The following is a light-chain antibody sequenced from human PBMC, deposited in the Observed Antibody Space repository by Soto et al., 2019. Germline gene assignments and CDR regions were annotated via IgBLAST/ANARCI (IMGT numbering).Light chain of an antibody. Sequence: IVMTRSPATLSVSPWERVTLSCRASQSVSSYLAWYQQKPGQAPRLVIYDIFTRATGVPTRISGSGSGTDFTLTISSLQSEDFAVYYCQQYDNWPWTFGQGTKVDIK. CDR1: QSVSSY. J-gene: IGKJ1*01. CDR3: QQYDNWPWT. CDR2: DIF. V-gene: IGKV3D-15*01.